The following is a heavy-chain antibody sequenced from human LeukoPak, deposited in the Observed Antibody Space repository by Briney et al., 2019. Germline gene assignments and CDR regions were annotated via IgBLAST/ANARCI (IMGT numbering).Heavy chain of an antibody. V-gene: IGHV4-4*02. CDR2: THHDGTT. D-gene: IGHD6-6*01. Sequence: SGTLSLTCAVSGVSITSGPWWHWVRQTPGKGLEWIGETHHDGTTNYNPSLQSRVTISVDKSKNQFSLNLRYVTAADTAVYFCARDPASIEDRNYMDVWAKGTTVTVSS. J-gene: IGHJ6*03. CDR1: GVSITSGPW. CDR3: ARDPASIEDRNYMDV.